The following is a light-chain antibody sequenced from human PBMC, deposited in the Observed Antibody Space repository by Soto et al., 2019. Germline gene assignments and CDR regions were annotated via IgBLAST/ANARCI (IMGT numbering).Light chain of an antibody. Sequence: QSALTQPASVSGSPGQSITISCTGISSDVGGYNYVSWYQQHPGKAPKLMIYEVSNRPSGVSNRFSGSKSGNTASLTISGLQAEDEADYYCSSYTRSSSLVFGTGTKVTV. CDR3: SSYTRSSSLV. J-gene: IGLJ1*01. CDR2: EVS. CDR1: SSDVGGYNY. V-gene: IGLV2-14*01.